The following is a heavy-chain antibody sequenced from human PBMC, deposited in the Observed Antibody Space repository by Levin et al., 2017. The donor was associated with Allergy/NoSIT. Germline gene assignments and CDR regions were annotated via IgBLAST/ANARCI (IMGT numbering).Heavy chain of an antibody. Sequence: GESLKISCAASGFTFSSYAMSWVRQAPGKGLEWVSAISGSGGSTYYADSVKGRFTISRDNSKNTLYLQMNSLRAEDTAVYYCAKSAAGTFDPWGQGTLVTVSS. CDR1: GFTFSSYA. D-gene: IGHD6-19*01. CDR2: ISGSGGST. V-gene: IGHV3-23*01. CDR3: AKSAAGTFDP. J-gene: IGHJ5*02.